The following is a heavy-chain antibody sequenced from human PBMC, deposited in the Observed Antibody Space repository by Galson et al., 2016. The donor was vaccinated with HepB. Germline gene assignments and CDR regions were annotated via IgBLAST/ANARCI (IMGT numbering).Heavy chain of an antibody. J-gene: IGHJ4*02. CDR2: IYWNDDK. Sequence: PALVKPTQTLTLTCTFSGFSLSTSGVGVGWIRQPPGEALEWLALIYWNDDKRYSPSLKSSFSITKDTSKNQVVLTMTNMDPVDTATYYCSRRTLHAGHWTFDYWGQGTRVTVSS. D-gene: IGHD1-1*01. V-gene: IGHV2-5*01. CDR1: GFSLSTSGVG. CDR3: SRRTLHAGHWTFDY.